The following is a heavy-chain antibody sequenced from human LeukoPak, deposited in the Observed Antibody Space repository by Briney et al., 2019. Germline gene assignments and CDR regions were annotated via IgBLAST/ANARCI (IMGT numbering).Heavy chain of an antibody. D-gene: IGHD2-15*01. J-gene: IGHJ4*02. Sequence: GGSLRLSCGGTGFNFNMFAMHWVRQAPGKGLEWVSGLSRSGTTTNYADSVKGRFTISRDKSKHPMFLQMNSLRPEDTAIYYCAKEQRIRHCSEGVCMEGYYFDYWGQGALVTVSS. CDR3: AKEQRIRHCSEGVCMEGYYFDY. V-gene: IGHV3-23*01. CDR1: GFNFNMFA. CDR2: LSRSGTTT.